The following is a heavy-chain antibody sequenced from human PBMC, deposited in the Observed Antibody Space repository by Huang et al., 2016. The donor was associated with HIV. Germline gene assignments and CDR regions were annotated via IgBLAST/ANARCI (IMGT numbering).Heavy chain of an antibody. CDR3: ARHREGPVAYYSGWGSHLNYMDV. CDR1: GGSIRSSDYH. V-gene: IGHV4-39*01. D-gene: IGHD3-10*01. J-gene: IGHJ6*03. Sequence: QLLLQESGPGLVKPSEALALTCAVSGGSIRSSDYHWGWIRQPPGKGLEWIGSIYNKGSTHYSPSLKWRVTIAVETSKNRFFPNLTSMTAADTAVYYCARHREGPVAYYSGWGSHLNYMDVWGRGRTVVVSS. CDR2: IYNKGST.